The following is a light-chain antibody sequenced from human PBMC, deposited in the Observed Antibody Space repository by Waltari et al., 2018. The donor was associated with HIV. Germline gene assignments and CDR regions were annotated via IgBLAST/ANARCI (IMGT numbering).Light chain of an antibody. CDR1: SSNIGSNY. J-gene: IGLJ2*01. CDR2: RNN. Sequence: QSVLTQPPSASGTPGQRVTISCSGSSSNIGSNYVYWYQQLPGTAPKRLIYRNNQRPPGVPDRFSGSKSGTSASLAISGLRSEDEADYYCAAWDDSLSGPVVFGGGTKLTVL. V-gene: IGLV1-47*01. CDR3: AAWDDSLSGPVV.